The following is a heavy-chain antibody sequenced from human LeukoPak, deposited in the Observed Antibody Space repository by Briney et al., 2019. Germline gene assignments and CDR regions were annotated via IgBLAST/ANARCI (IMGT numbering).Heavy chain of an antibody. CDR3: ARAHSGYEGGAFDI. CDR1: GYTFITYY. Sequence: GASVKVSCKASGYTFITYYMHWVRQAPGQGLEWMGIINPSGGSTSYAQKFQGRVTMTRDTSTSTVCMELSSLRSEDTAVYYCARAHSGYEGGAFDIWGQGTMVTVSS. V-gene: IGHV1-46*01. J-gene: IGHJ3*02. D-gene: IGHD5-12*01. CDR2: INPSGGST.